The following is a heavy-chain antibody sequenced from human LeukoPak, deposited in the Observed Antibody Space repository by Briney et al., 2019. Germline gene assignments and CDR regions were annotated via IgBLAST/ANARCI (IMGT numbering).Heavy chain of an antibody. J-gene: IGHJ4*02. V-gene: IGHV1-46*01. D-gene: IGHD1-26*01. CDR1: GYTFTDSF. CDR2: INPSGGST. CDR3: ARDFVVGARYAFDY. Sequence: ASVKVSCKASGYTFTDSFMHWVRQAPGQGLEWMGIINPSGGSTSYARKFQGRVTMTRDTSTSTVYMELSSLRSEDTAVYYCARDFVVGARYAFDYWGQGTLVTVSS.